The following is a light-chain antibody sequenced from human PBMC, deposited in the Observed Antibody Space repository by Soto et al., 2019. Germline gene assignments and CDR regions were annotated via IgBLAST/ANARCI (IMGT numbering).Light chain of an antibody. CDR2: DTS. CDR3: QQRTNWPRSFT. V-gene: IGKV3-11*01. CDR1: QSVSSY. J-gene: IGKJ3*01. Sequence: EIVLTQSPATLSLSPGERATLSCRASQSVSSYLAWYQQKPGQAPRLLIYDTSKRATGIPARFSGSGSGTDFTLTIRRLEPEDFAVYYCQQRTNWPRSFTFGPGTKVDIK.